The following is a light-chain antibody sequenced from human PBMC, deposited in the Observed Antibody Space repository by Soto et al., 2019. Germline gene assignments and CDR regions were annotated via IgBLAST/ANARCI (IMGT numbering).Light chain of an antibody. V-gene: IGKV1-39*01. J-gene: IGKJ4*01. CDR1: QNIDNY. CDR2: ATS. CDR3: QESYSTPAVS. Sequence: DIPMTQSPSSLSASLVDRVTITCRASQNIDNYLNWYQHKPGKAPKLLIYATSTLQSGVPARFSGSGSGTEFTLTISTLQAEDFATYFCQESYSTPAVSFGGGSEVDIK.